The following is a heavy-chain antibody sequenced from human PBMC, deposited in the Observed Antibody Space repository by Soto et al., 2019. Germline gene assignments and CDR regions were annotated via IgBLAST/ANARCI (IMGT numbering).Heavy chain of an antibody. CDR1: GFTFRNYD. CDR2: ISAAGDQ. Sequence: EVQLVESGGGLVQPGRSLRLSCEASGFTFRNYDMHWVRQGTGKGLEWVAGISAAGDQDYSDSVEGRFTISRENDQNSFLLQMNSLRVGDTAVYYCSRPDRDFDGLDVWGQGTTVIVSS. CDR3: SRPDRDFDGLDV. V-gene: IGHV3-13*05. J-gene: IGHJ6*02.